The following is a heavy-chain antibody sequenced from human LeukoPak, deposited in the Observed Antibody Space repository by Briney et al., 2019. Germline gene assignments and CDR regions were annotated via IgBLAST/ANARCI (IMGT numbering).Heavy chain of an antibody. CDR1: GFTFSSFS. J-gene: IGHJ2*01. CDR3: ARDAGEMATYWYSDL. V-gene: IGHV3-48*01. D-gene: IGHD5-24*01. Sequence: GGSLRLPCAASGFTFSSFSMNWVRQTPGKGLEWVSYISSSSNSIYYTDSVEGRFTISRDNAKNSLYLQMNSLRAEDTAVYFCARDAGEMATYWYSDLWGRGTLVTVSS. CDR2: ISSSSNSI.